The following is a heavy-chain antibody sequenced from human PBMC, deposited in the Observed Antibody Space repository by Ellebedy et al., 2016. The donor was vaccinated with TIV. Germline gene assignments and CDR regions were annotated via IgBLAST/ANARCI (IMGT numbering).Heavy chain of an antibody. Sequence: AASVKVSCKASGYSFTTYGISWARQAPGQGLEWMGWISTYDGDTNYAQNFRGRLTMTTDTSTTTAYMELRSLRSDDTAVYYCARDWEQFVKEDCFDPWGQGTLVTVSS. CDR1: GYSFTTYG. CDR2: ISTYDGDT. J-gene: IGHJ5*02. V-gene: IGHV1-18*01. CDR3: ARDWEQFVKEDCFDP. D-gene: IGHD1-26*01.